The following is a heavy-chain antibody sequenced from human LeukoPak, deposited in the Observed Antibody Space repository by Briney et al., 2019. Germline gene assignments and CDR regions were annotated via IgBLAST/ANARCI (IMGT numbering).Heavy chain of an antibody. CDR3: ARVYYYGSGSYYHWFDP. V-gene: IGHV3-21*01. J-gene: IGHJ5*02. Sequence: GGSLRLSCAASGSTFSSYSMNWVRQAPGKGLEWVSSISSSSSYIYYADSVKGRFTISRDNAKNSLYLQMNSLRAEDMAVYYCARVYYYGSGSYYHWFDPWGQGTLVTVSS. D-gene: IGHD3-10*01. CDR1: GSTFSSYS. CDR2: ISSSSSYI.